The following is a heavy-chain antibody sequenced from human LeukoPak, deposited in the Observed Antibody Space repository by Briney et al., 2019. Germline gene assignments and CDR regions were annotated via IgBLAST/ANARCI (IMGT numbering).Heavy chain of an antibody. CDR3: ASLCYCYGSGSPIDY. CDR1: GFTFSSYE. V-gene: IGHV3-48*03. Sequence: PGGSLRLSCAASGFTFSSYEMNWVRQAPGKGLEWVSYISSSGSTIYYADSVKGRFTISRDNAKNSLYLQMNSLRAEDTAVYYCASLCYCYGSGSPIDYWGQGTLVTVSS. D-gene: IGHD3-10*01. J-gene: IGHJ4*02. CDR2: ISSSGSTI.